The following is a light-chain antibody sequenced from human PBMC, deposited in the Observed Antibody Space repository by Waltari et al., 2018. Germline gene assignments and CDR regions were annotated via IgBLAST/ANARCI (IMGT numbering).Light chain of an antibody. V-gene: IGLV8-61*01. CDR1: SGSLSTTSY. CDR3: ALYMGSGIWV. CDR2: KAN. J-gene: IGLJ3*02. Sequence: QTVVTQEPSLSVSPGGTVTLPCALSSGSLSTTSYATWFQQTPGQAPRTPVYKANAFSSGVPDLFSGPLLGNTTALTIPGAQADDDSDYSLALYMGSGIWVFGGGTRLTLL.